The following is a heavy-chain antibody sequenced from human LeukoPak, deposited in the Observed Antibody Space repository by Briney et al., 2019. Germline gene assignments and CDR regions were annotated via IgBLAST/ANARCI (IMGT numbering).Heavy chain of an antibody. CDR2: IKQDGSEK. V-gene: IGHV3-7*01. D-gene: IGHD6-13*01. CDR1: GFTFSSYW. J-gene: IGHJ4*02. CDR3: ARSIAAAEGPFDY. Sequence: GGSLRLSCAASGFTFSSYWMSWVRQAPGKGLEWVANIKQDGSEKYYVDSVKGRFTISRDNAKNSLYLQMNSLRAEDTAVYYCARSIAAAEGPFDYWGQGTLFTVSS.